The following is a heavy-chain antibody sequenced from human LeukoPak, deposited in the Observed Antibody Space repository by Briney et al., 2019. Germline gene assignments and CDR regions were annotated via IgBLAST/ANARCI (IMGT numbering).Heavy chain of an antibody. Sequence: GGSLILSCAASGFTVSSNYMSWVRQAPGKGLEWVSVIYSGGSTYYADSVKGRFTISRDNSKDTLYLQMNSLRAEDTAVYYCARDSGGSYYSDYWGQGTPVTVSS. V-gene: IGHV3-53*01. CDR3: ARDSGGSYYSDY. CDR1: GFTVSSNY. CDR2: IYSGGST. J-gene: IGHJ4*02. D-gene: IGHD1-26*01.